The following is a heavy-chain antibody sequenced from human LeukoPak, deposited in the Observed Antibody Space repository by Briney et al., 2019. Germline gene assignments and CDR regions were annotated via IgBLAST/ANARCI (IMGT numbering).Heavy chain of an antibody. V-gene: IGHV3-30*04. D-gene: IGHD3-3*01. CDR3: ARSNKDFWNPIDC. Sequence: GGSLRLSCAASGFTFSSYAMHWVRQAPGKGLEWVAVISYDGSNKYYADSVKGRFTISRDNAKNSLYLQMNSLRAEDTAVYYCARSNKDFWNPIDCWGQGTLVTVSS. CDR2: ISYDGSNK. J-gene: IGHJ4*02. CDR1: GFTFSSYA.